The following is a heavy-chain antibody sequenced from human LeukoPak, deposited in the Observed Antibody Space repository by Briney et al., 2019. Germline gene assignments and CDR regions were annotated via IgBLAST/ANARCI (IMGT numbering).Heavy chain of an antibody. CDR3: ARVYYYDSSGFES. V-gene: IGHV4-31*03. D-gene: IGHD3-22*01. Sequence: PSETLSLTCTVSGGSISSGGYYWSWLRQHPGKGLEWIGYIYYSGSTYYNPSLKSRVTISVDTSKNQFSLKLSSVTAADTAVYYCARVYYYDSSGFESWGQGTLVTVSS. CDR1: GGSISSGGYY. CDR2: IYYSGST. J-gene: IGHJ4*02.